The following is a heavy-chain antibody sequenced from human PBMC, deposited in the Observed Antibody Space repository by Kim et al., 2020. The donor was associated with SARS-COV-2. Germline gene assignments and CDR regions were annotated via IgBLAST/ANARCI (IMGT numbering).Heavy chain of an antibody. Sequence: SETLSLTCTVSGGSISSSSYYWGWIRQPPGKGLEWIGSIYYSGSTYYNPSLKSRVTISVDTSKNQFSLKLSSVTAADTAVYYCARREWLAPKFDYWGQGTLVTVSS. CDR2: IYYSGST. V-gene: IGHV4-39*01. J-gene: IGHJ4*02. D-gene: IGHD6-19*01. CDR3: ARREWLAPKFDY. CDR1: GGSISSSSYY.